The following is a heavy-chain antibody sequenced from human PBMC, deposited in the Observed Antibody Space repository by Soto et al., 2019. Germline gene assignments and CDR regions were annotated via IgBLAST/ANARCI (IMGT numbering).Heavy chain of an antibody. V-gene: IGHV1-24*01. CDR2: FDPEDGET. D-gene: IGHD3-16*02. CDR1: GYTLTELS. Sequence: ASVKVSCKVSGYTLTELSMHWVRQAPGKGLEWMGGFDPEDGETIYAQKFQGRVTMTEDTSTDTAYMELSSLRSEDTAVYYCATEGRDYVWGSYRTANWFDPWGQGTLVTVSS. J-gene: IGHJ5*02. CDR3: ATEGRDYVWGSYRTANWFDP.